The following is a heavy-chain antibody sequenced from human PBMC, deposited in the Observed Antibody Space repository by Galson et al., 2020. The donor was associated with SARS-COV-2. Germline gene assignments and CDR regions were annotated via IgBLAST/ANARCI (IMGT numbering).Heavy chain of an antibody. D-gene: IGHD2-21*02. CDR2: INSSGST. CDR3: AREENFFLVGTGTRMCYFDY. J-gene: IGHJ4*02. CDR1: GGSFSGYY. Sequence: SETLSLTCAVYGGSFSGYYWSWIRQPPGKGLEWIGEINSSGSTNYNPSLKSRVTISVDTSKNHFSLKLSSVTAADTAVYYCAREENFFLVGTGTRMCYFDYGGRGTLATVSS. V-gene: IGHV4-34*01.